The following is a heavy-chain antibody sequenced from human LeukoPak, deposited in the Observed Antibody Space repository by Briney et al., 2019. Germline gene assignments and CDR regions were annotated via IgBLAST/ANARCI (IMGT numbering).Heavy chain of an antibody. J-gene: IGHJ3*02. CDR2: IYYSGST. V-gene: IGHV4-59*06. CDR1: GGSINSYY. Sequence: PSETLSLTCTVSGGSINSYYWSWIRQHPGKGLEWIGYIYYSGSTYYNPSLKSRVTISVDTSKNQFSLKLSSVTAADTAVYYCARDRSGSYYRGNSDDAFDIWGQGTMVTVSS. D-gene: IGHD1-26*01. CDR3: ARDRSGSYYRGNSDDAFDI.